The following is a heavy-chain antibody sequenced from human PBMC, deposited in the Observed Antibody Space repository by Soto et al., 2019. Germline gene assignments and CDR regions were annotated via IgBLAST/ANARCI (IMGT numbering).Heavy chain of an antibody. D-gene: IGHD2-8*01. CDR2: ISSSSSYI. CDR1: GFTFSSYS. V-gene: IGHV3-21*01. CDR3: ARGKRVNGYYYVMDV. Sequence: GGSLRLSCAASGFTFSSYSMNWVRQAPGKGLEWVSSISSSSSYIYYADSVKGRFTISRDNAKNSLYLQMNSLRAEDTAVYYCARGKRVNGYYYVMDVWGQGTTVTVSS. J-gene: IGHJ6*02.